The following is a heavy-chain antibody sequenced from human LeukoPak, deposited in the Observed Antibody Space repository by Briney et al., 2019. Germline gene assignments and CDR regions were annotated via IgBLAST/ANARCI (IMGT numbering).Heavy chain of an antibody. CDR2: IYTSGST. CDR1: GGSISSSSYY. Sequence: PSETLSLTCTVSGGSISSSSYYWSWIRQPAGKGLEWIGRIYTSGSTNYNPSLKSRVTISVDTSKNQFSLKLSSVTAADTAVYYCARLNGGYSYQYDYWGQGTLVTVSS. V-gene: IGHV4-61*02. D-gene: IGHD5-18*01. CDR3: ARLNGGYSYQYDY. J-gene: IGHJ4*02.